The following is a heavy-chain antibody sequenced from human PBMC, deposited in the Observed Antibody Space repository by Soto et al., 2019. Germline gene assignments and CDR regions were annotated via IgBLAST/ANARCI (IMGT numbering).Heavy chain of an antibody. V-gene: IGHV3-9*01. CDR1: GFTFDDYA. CDR3: AKDLRPRYCSGGSCYGKNRNYYYYYMDV. CDR2: ISWNSGGI. J-gene: IGHJ6*03. D-gene: IGHD2-15*01. Sequence: GGSLRLSCAASGFTFDDYAMHWVRQAPGKGLEWVSGISWNSGGIGYADSVKGRFTISRDNAKNSLYLQMNSLRAEDTALYYCAKDLRPRYCSGGSCYGKNRNYYYYYMDVWGKGTTVTVSS.